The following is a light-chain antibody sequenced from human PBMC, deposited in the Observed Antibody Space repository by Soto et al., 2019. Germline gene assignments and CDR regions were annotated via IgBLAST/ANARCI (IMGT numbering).Light chain of an antibody. CDR3: CSYTTSATYV. Sequence: QSALTQPASVSGSPGQSITISCIGTSSDVGSYNRVSWYQQHPGKAPKLMIYDVSNRPSGVSNRFSGSKSGNTGSLTISGLQAEDETDYYCCSYTTSATYVFGTGTKLTVL. CDR1: SSDVGSYNR. V-gene: IGLV2-14*03. CDR2: DVS. J-gene: IGLJ1*01.